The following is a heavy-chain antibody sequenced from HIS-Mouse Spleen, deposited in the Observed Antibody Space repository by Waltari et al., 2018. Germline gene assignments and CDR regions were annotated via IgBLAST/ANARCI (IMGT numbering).Heavy chain of an antibody. CDR3: ARGDSSYFDAFDI. J-gene: IGHJ3*02. Sequence: QVQLQQWGAGLLKPSETLSLTCAVYGGSFSGYYWSWIRQPPGKGLGWIGEINHSGSTNYNPSLKSRVTISVDTSKNQFSLKLSSVTAADTAVYYCARGDSSYFDAFDIWGQGTMVTVSS. V-gene: IGHV4-34*01. D-gene: IGHD2-15*01. CDR1: GGSFSGYY. CDR2: INHSGST.